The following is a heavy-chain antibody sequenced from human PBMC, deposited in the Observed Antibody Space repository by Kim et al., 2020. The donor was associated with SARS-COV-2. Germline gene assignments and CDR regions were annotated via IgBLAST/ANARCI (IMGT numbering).Heavy chain of an antibody. D-gene: IGHD3-22*01. Sequence: SETLSLTCAVHGESFSTYYWNWIRQPPGKGLEWIGQITHRGSTNYHPALKSRVTISTHTSKTQFSLKMTSVTAADTAVYYCAGYYYDTTDYSTTDFDFWG. J-gene: IGHJ4*01. CDR3: AGYYYDTTDYSTTDFDF. CDR1: GESFSTYY. CDR2: ITHRGST. V-gene: IGHV4-34*01.